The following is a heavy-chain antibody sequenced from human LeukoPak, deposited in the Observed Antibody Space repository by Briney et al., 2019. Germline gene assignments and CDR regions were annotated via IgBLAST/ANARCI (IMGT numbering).Heavy chain of an antibody. J-gene: IGHJ4*02. CDR3: ARAFSSGYYRLYFDY. D-gene: IGHD3-3*01. CDR2: INHRGTT. Sequence: PSETLSLTCVVHGGALSDYSWSWIRQPPGKGLEWIGEINHRGTTSYNPSLKSRVTISVDTSKNQFSLKLSSVTAADTAVYYCARAFSSGYYRLYFDYWGQGTLVTVSS. V-gene: IGHV4-34*01. CDR1: GGALSDYS.